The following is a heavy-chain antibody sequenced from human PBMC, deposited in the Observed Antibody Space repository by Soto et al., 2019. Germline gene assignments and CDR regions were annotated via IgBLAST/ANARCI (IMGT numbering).Heavy chain of an antibody. D-gene: IGHD5-12*01. CDR2: IHPNGGVT. J-gene: IGHJ6*03. Sequence: QVQLVQSGAEVRKPGASVTVSCRSSGDSFNDYYIHWVRQAPGQGFAWMGWIHPNGGVTKYAQKFKGWVSMTRDTSIRTVYMQLSRLRSDDTAVYYCARESGGATATLDYYYFYMDVWGTGTTVTVSS. CDR1: GDSFNDYY. CDR3: ARESGGATATLDYYYFYMDV. V-gene: IGHV1-2*04.